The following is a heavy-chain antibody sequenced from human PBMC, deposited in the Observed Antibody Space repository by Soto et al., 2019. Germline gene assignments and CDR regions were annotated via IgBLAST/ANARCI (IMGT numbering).Heavy chain of an antibody. CDR3: AITAMINRDSSTSFDY. CDR2: IKSKSDGETA. J-gene: IGHJ4*02. D-gene: IGHD5-18*01. Sequence: EVQLVESEGGSVKPGGSLRLSCAASGLTFSNVWMTWVRQAPGKGLEWVGRIKSKSDGETADVAAPVKARFTISRDDSKNTVFLEMNSLKSEDTALYYCAITAMINRDSSTSFDYWGRGTQVTVSS. CDR1: GLTFSNVW. V-gene: IGHV3-15*01.